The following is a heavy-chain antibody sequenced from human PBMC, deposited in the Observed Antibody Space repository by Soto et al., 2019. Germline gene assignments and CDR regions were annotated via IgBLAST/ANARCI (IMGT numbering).Heavy chain of an antibody. CDR2: ISSNGRST. V-gene: IGHV3-64*01. J-gene: IGHJ4*02. CDR3: ARDRCTNGVCYAPSDY. CDR1: GFTFSTYA. Sequence: EVQLVESGGGLVQPGGSLRLSCATSGFTFSTYAMHWVRQAPGKGLEYVPAISSNGRSTYYANSVKGRFTISRDNSKNTLYLQMDSLRAEDMAVYYCARDRCTNGVCYAPSDYWGQGTLVTVSS. D-gene: IGHD2-8*01.